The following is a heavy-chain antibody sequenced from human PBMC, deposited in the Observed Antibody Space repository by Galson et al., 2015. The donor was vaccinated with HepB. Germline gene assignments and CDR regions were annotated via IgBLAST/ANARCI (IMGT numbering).Heavy chain of an antibody. CDR2: IYYSGST. D-gene: IGHD6-6*01. CDR1: GGSINSGGYS. Sequence: TLSLPCAVYGGSINSGGYSWSWIRQPPGKGLEWIGYIYYSGSTYYNPSLKSRVTISLDTSKNQFSRKLSPVTAADTALYYCARGLLAARSALNYWGQGTLVTVSS. V-gene: IGHV4-30-4*07. J-gene: IGHJ4*02. CDR3: ARGLLAARSALNY.